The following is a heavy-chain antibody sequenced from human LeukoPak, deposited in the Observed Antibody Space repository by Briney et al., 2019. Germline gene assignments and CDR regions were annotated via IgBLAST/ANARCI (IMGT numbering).Heavy chain of an antibody. Sequence: GGSLRLSCAPSAFTFSSYAMTWVRQAPGKGLEWVSEITGSGGSTYYADSVKGRFSISRDTSRNTLHPQMNSLRAEDTAVYYCARELFDFDYWGQGTLVTVSP. CDR1: AFTFSSYA. D-gene: IGHD3-10*01. CDR3: ARELFDFDY. CDR2: ITGSGGST. V-gene: IGHV3-23*01. J-gene: IGHJ4*02.